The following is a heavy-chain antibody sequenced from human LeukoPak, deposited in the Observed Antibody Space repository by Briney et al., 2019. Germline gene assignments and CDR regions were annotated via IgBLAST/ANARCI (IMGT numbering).Heavy chain of an antibody. D-gene: IGHD3-22*01. J-gene: IGHJ4*02. CDR2: IREDGSEK. CDR1: GYSISSGF. Sequence: ETLSLTCTVSGYSISSGFYWGWIRQPPGKGLEWVANIREDGSEKYYVDSVKGRFTISRDNAKNSLYLQMNSLRAEDTAVYYCARRPGGYYDSNGILEYFDYWGQGTLVTVSS. V-gene: IGHV3-7*01. CDR3: ARRPGGYYDSNGILEYFDY.